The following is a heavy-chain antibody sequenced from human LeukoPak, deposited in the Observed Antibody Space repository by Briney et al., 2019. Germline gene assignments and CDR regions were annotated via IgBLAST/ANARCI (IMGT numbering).Heavy chain of an antibody. CDR2: INWNGGST. CDR3: AKDMYSSSRSSWFDP. CDR1: GFTLDDYG. D-gene: IGHD6-13*01. J-gene: IGHJ5*02. Sequence: PGGSLRLSCAASGFTLDDYGMSWVRQAPGKGLEWVSGINWNGGSTGYADSVKGRFTISRDNAKNSLYLQMNSLRAEDTALYYCAKDMYSSSRSSWFDPWGQGTLVTVSS. V-gene: IGHV3-20*04.